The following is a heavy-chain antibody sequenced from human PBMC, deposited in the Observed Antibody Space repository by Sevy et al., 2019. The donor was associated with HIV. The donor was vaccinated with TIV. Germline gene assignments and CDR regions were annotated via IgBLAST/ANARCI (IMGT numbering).Heavy chain of an antibody. Sequence: GGSLRLSCAASGFTFSSYAMSWVRQAPGKGLEWVSAISGSGGSTYYADTVKGRFTIARDNSKNTLYLQMKSLRDEDTAVYYCAKTRPYYVSSGYYYRIPKYSFDYWGQGTLVTVSS. CDR1: GFTFSSYA. CDR2: ISGSGGST. V-gene: IGHV3-23*01. J-gene: IGHJ4*02. D-gene: IGHD3-22*01. CDR3: AKTRPYYVSSGYYYRIPKYSFDY.